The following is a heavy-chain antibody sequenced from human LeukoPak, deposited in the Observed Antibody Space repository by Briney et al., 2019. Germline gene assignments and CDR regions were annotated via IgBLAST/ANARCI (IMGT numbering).Heavy chain of an antibody. J-gene: IGHJ5*02. Sequence: SETLSLTCTVSGGSISSYYWSWIRQPPGKGLEWIGEINHSGSTNYNPSLKSRVTISVDTSKNQFSLKLSSVTAADTAVYYCARVKWELPNWFDPWGQGTLVTVSS. CDR3: ARVKWELPNWFDP. V-gene: IGHV4-34*01. CDR1: GGSISSYY. CDR2: INHSGST. D-gene: IGHD1-26*01.